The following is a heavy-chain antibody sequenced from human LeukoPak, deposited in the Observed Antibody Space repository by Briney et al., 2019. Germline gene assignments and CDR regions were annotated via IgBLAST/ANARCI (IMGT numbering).Heavy chain of an antibody. Sequence: PSETLSLTCTVSGGSISSYYWSWIRQPPGKGLEWIGYIYYSGTTNYNPSLQSRVTISVDTSKNQFSLKLSSVTAADTAVYYCAGDSSGYYYHAFDIWGQGTMVTVSS. J-gene: IGHJ3*02. CDR3: AGDSSGYYYHAFDI. D-gene: IGHD3-22*01. CDR2: IYYSGTT. V-gene: IGHV4-59*12. CDR1: GGSISSYY.